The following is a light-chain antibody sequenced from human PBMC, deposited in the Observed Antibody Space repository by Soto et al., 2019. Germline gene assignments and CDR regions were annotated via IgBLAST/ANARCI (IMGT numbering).Light chain of an antibody. CDR1: QSISTS. CDR2: KAS. J-gene: IGKJ4*01. Sequence: DIQMTQSPSTLSASAGDRVTITCRASQSISTSLAWYQQKPGKAPNVLIYKASSLQTGVPSRFSGSGSGTEFTLTISSPQPDDFATYYCQQYKSYPVTFGGGTKVEIK. CDR3: QQYKSYPVT. V-gene: IGKV1-5*03.